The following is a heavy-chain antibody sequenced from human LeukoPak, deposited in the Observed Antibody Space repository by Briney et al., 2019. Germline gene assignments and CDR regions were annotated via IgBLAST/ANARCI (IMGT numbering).Heavy chain of an antibody. CDR3: AIPYEKAGYDYGY. CDR1: GYSFTSNY. J-gene: IGHJ4*02. Sequence: ASVKVSCKASGYSFTSNYMHWVRQAPGQGLEWMGIINPSGGSTSYAQKFQGRVTMTRDTSTSTVYMELSSLRSEDTAVYYCAIPYEKAGYDYGYWGQGTLVTVSS. V-gene: IGHV1-46*01. CDR2: INPSGGST. D-gene: IGHD5-12*01.